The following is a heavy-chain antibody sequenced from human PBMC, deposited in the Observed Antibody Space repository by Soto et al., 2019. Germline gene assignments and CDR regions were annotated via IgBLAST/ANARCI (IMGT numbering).Heavy chain of an antibody. CDR1: GFTFSGSA. D-gene: IGHD3-10*01. CDR2: IRSKANSYAT. J-gene: IGHJ4*02. Sequence: GGSLRLSCAASGFTFSGSAMHWVRQASGKGLEWVGRIRSKANSYATAYAASVKGRFTISRDDSKNTAYLQMNSLKTEDTAVYYCTRLTEYYYGSGSYSGFDYWGQGTLATVSS. CDR3: TRLTEYYYGSGSYSGFDY. V-gene: IGHV3-73*01.